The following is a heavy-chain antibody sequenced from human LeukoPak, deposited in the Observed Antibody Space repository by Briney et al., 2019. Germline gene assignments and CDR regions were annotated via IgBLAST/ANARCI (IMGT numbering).Heavy chain of an antibody. CDR1: GFTFSSYW. CDR3: ARDLDSYGFDY. Sequence: GGSLRLYCSASGFTFSSYWMSWVRQAPGKGLEWVANIKQDGSEKYYVDSVKGRFTISRDNAKNSLYLQMNSLRAEDTAVYYCARDLDSYGFDYWGQGTLVTVSS. V-gene: IGHV3-7*03. CDR2: IKQDGSEK. J-gene: IGHJ4*02. D-gene: IGHD5-18*01.